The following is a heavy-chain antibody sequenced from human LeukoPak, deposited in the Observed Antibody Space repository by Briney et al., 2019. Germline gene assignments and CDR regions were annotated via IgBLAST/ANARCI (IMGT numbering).Heavy chain of an antibody. D-gene: IGHD6-13*01. J-gene: IGHJ4*02. V-gene: IGHV3-15*01. CDR1: GFTFSNAW. CDR2: IKSKTDGGTT. Sequence: GGSLRLSCAASGFTFSNAWMSWVRQAPGKGLEWVGRIKSKTDGGTTDYAAPVKGRFTISRDDSKNTLYLQMNSLKTEDTAVYYCTTQNGPQLVTYYFDYWGQGTLVTVSS. CDR3: TTQNGPQLVTYYFDY.